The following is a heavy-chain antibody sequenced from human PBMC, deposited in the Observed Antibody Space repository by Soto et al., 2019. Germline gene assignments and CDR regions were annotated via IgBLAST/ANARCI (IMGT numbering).Heavy chain of an antibody. CDR1: GGSISSSNW. D-gene: IGHD3-16*02. V-gene: IGHV4-4*02. CDR3: ARSNIGITFGGVIVPFDY. J-gene: IGHJ4*02. CDR2: IYHSGST. Sequence: SETLSLTCAVSGGSISSSNWWSWVRQPPGKGLEWIGEIYHSGSTNYNPSLKSRVTISVDKSKNQFSLKLSSVTAADTAVYYCARSNIGITFGGVIVPFDYWGQGTLVTVSS.